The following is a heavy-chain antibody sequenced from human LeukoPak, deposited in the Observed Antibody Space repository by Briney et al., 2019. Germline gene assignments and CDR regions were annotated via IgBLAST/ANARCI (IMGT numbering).Heavy chain of an antibody. V-gene: IGHV1-69*05. Sequence: SVKVSCKASGGTFSSYAISWVRQAPGQGLEWMGGIIPIFGTANYAQKFQGRVTITTYESTSTAYMELSSLRSEDTAVYYCARTYYYDSSGYYEYDYWGQGTLVTVSS. CDR1: GGTFSSYA. CDR2: IIPIFGTA. CDR3: ARTYYYDSSGYYEYDY. J-gene: IGHJ4*02. D-gene: IGHD3-22*01.